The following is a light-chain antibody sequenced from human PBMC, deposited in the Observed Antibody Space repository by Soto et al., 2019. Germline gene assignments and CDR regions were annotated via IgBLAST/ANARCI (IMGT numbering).Light chain of an antibody. J-gene: IGLJ2*01. CDR3: QSYDSSNHVV. CDR1: SGSIASNY. V-gene: IGLV6-57*03. CDR2: EDN. Sequence: NFMLTQPHSVSKSPGKTVTISCTRSSGSIASNYVQWYQQRPGSAPTTVIYEDNHRPSGVPDRFSGSIDSSSNSASLTISGLKTEDEADYYCQSYDSSNHVVFGGGTKLTVL.